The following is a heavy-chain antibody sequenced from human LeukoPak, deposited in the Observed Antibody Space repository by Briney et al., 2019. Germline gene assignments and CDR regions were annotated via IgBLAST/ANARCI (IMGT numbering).Heavy chain of an antibody. J-gene: IGHJ4*02. CDR1: GFTFSDYY. D-gene: IGHD6-13*01. CDR2: ISSSGSTI. Sequence: GGSLRLSCAASGFTFSDYYMSWVRQAPGKGLEWVSYISSSGSTIYYADSVKGRFTISRDNAKNSLYLQMNSLRAEDTAVYYCARDRQQLVRYFVYWGQGTLVTVSS. CDR3: ARDRQQLVRYFVY. V-gene: IGHV3-11*04.